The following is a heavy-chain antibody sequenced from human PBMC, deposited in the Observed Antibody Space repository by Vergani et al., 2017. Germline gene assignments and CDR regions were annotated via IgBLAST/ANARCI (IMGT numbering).Heavy chain of an antibody. V-gene: IGHV4-59*01. J-gene: IGHJ4*02. CDR1: GGSISSYY. Sequence: QLQESGPGLVKPSETLSLTCTVSGGSISSYYWSCIRHPPGKGLEWFGYIYYSGSTNYNSSLKSRVTISVDTSKNQFSLKLSSVTAADTAVYYCARGIAAHCSYFDYWGQGTLVTVSS. CDR3: ARGIAAHCSYFDY. D-gene: IGHD6-6*01. CDR2: IYYSGST.